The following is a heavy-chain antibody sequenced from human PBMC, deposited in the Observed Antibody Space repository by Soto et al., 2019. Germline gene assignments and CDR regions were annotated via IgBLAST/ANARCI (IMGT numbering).Heavy chain of an antibody. CDR1: GGSISTVNYW. D-gene: IGHD7-27*01. V-gene: IGHV4-30-4*01. Sequence: QVQLQESGPGLVKPSQTLSLTCTVSGGSISTVNYWWSWIRQSPDMGLEWIGHIYNGGSTYNNPSLEIXDTXSXGTSNNQRSLTLRSGSAADTAVYYCARGPSGDKVDSWGQGTLVTVSS. CDR2: IYNGGST. J-gene: IGHJ4*02. CDR3: ARGPSGDKVDS.